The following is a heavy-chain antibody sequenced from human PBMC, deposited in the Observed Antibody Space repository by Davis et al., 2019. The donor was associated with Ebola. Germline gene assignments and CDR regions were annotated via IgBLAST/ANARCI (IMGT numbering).Heavy chain of an antibody. CDR3: ARSTSCSN. CDR2: ISGSGGTT. D-gene: IGHD2-2*01. Sequence: GVLKISCADSVITFSSYAMTWVRQAPGKGLEWVSAISGSGGTTYYAGSVKGRFTISRDNSKNTLYLQMNSLRAEDTAVYYCARSTSCSNWGQGTLVTVSS. V-gene: IGHV3-23*01. CDR1: VITFSSYA. J-gene: IGHJ4*02.